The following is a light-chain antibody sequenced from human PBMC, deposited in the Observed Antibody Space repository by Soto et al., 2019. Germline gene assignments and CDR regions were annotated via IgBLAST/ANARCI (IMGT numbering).Light chain of an antibody. CDR2: AAS. Sequence: EIVLTQSPGTLSLSPGETATLSCRASQSIPSNYLAWLQQKPGQAPRPLISAASYRATGVADRFSVSGSGTDFTLTFSRLEPEDIAVYYCQQYGNSPFTFGPGTKVDLK. J-gene: IGKJ3*01. CDR3: QQYGNSPFT. CDR1: QSIPSNY. V-gene: IGKV3-20*01.